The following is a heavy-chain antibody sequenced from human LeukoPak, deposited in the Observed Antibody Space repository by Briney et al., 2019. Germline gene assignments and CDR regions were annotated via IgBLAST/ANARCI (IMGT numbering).Heavy chain of an antibody. CDR2: INQDGSEK. Sequence: GGSLRLSCAASGFTFSSYWMSWVRQAPGKGLEWVANINQDGSEKYYVDFVKGRFTISRDNAKNSLYLQMNSLRAEDTAVYYCAGDDRYCSSTSCYNWFDPWGQGTLVTVSS. CDR3: AGDDRYCSSTSCYNWFDP. V-gene: IGHV3-7*01. J-gene: IGHJ5*02. D-gene: IGHD2-2*01. CDR1: GFTFSSYW.